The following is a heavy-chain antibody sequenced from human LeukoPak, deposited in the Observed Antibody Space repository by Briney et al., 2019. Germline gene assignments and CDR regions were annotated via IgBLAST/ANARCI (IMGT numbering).Heavy chain of an antibody. V-gene: IGHV3-30*04. J-gene: IGHJ4*02. CDR2: ISYDGSNK. CDR1: GFTFSSYA. CDR3: ASLVATIDY. D-gene: IGHD5-12*01. Sequence: GGSLRLSCAASGFTFSSYAMHWVRQAPGKGLEWVAVISYDGSNKYYADSVKGRFTISRDNSKNTLYLQMNSLRAEDTAVYYCASLVATIDYWGQGTLVTVSS.